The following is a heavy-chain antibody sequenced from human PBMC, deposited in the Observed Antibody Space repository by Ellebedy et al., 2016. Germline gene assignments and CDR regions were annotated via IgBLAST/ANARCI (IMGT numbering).Heavy chain of an antibody. D-gene: IGHD2-2*01. CDR2: SNNR. J-gene: IGHJ6*02. V-gene: IGHV1-18*01. CDR1: GYNFINYD. CDR3: AREREGGGIVVVPAATLDV. Sequence: ASVKVSCXASGYNFINYDISWVRQAPGQGLEWLGGSNNRNHAQIFQGRVTMTTDTSTSTAYMELRSLRSDDTAVYYCAREREGGGIVVVPAATLDVWGQGTTVTVSS.